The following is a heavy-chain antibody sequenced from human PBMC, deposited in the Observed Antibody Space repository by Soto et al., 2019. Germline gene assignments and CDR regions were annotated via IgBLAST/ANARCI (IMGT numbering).Heavy chain of an antibody. D-gene: IGHD3-10*01. Sequence: QVQLVESGGGVVQPGRSLRLSCAASGFTFSSYAIHWVRQAPGKGLEWVAVISYDGSNKYYADSVKGRFTNSRDNSKNALYLHMIGLRAEDTAVYYCARDLGGSGRPRLHVGYSYFYYVMDVWGQGTTLTVSS. V-gene: IGHV3-30-3*01. J-gene: IGHJ6*02. CDR2: ISYDGSNK. CDR1: GFTFSSYA. CDR3: ARDLGGSGRPRLHVGYSYFYYVMDV.